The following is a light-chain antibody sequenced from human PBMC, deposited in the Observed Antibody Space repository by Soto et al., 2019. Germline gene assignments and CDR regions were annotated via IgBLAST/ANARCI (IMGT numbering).Light chain of an antibody. CDR2: AAS. J-gene: IGKJ1*01. Sequence: AIPMTQSPSSLAASVVERVKITCRASQGIRNDLGWYQQKPGKAPKLLIYAASSLQSGVPSRFSASGSGTDFTLTISSLQPDDFATYYCQHYNSYSEAFGQGTKVDI. CDR1: QGIRND. V-gene: IGKV1-6*01. CDR3: QHYNSYSEA.